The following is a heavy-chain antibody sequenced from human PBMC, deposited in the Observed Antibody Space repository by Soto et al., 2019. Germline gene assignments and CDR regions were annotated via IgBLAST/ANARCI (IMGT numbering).Heavy chain of an antibody. CDR1: GGSISSGYY. J-gene: IGHJ6*03. CDR2: IYYSGNT. V-gene: IGHV4-31*03. Sequence: QVQLQESGPGLVKPSQTLSLTCSVSGGSISSGYYWTWIRQHPGKGLEWIGYIYYSGNTYYNPSLKSRVTISVVTSKNQFSLKLSSVTAADTAVYYCASTDYVAYYMDVWGQGTTVTVSS. CDR3: ASTDYVAYYMDV. D-gene: IGHD3-10*02.